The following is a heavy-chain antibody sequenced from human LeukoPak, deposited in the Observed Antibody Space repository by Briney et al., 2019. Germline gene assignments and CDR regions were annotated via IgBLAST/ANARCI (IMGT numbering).Heavy chain of an antibody. CDR3: ARGGDTAAVNSNWFDP. Sequence: SETLSLTCAVYGGSFSGYYWSWIRQPPGKGLEWIGEINHSGSTNYSPSLKSRVTISVDTSKNQFSLKLSSVTAADTAVYYCARGGDTAAVNSNWFDPWGQGTLVTVSS. J-gene: IGHJ5*02. D-gene: IGHD3-16*01. CDR1: GGSFSGYY. CDR2: INHSGST. V-gene: IGHV4-34*01.